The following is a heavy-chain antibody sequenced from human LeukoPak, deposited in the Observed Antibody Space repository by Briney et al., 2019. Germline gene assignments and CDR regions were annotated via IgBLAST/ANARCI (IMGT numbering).Heavy chain of an antibody. CDR1: GFIFSGYW. D-gene: IGHD6-19*01. Sequence: GGSLRLSCAASGFIFSGYWMSWVRQAPGKGLEWVANIKQDGSEKYYVDSVKGRFTISRDNAKNSLYLQMNSLRAEDTAVYYCASQLSSVAVARGADYWGQGTLVTVSS. V-gene: IGHV3-7*01. CDR3: ASQLSSVAVARGADY. J-gene: IGHJ4*02. CDR2: IKQDGSEK.